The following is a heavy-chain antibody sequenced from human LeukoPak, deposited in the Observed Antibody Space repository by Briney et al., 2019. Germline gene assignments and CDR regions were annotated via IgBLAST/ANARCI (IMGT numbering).Heavy chain of an antibody. Sequence: ASVKVSCKASGGTFSSYAISWVRQAPGQGLEWMGGIIPILGTANYAQKFQGRVTITADESTSTAYMELSSLRSEDTAVYYCAMEASTKPVDYWGQGTLVTVSS. CDR3: AMEASTKPVDY. CDR2: IIPILGTA. J-gene: IGHJ4*02. CDR1: GGTFSSYA. V-gene: IGHV1-69*13. D-gene: IGHD1-26*01.